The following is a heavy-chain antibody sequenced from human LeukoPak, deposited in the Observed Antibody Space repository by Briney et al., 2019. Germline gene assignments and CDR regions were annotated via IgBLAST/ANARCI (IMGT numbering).Heavy chain of an antibody. Sequence: GGSLRLSCAASGFTFSTYAMNWVRQAPGKGLEWVSYISSSSSTIYYADSVKGRFTISRDNAKNSLYLQMNSLRAEDTAVYYCAREWGQWLVRWGQGTLVTVSS. J-gene: IGHJ4*02. D-gene: IGHD6-19*01. V-gene: IGHV3-48*01. CDR2: ISSSSSTI. CDR1: GFTFSTYA. CDR3: AREWGQWLVR.